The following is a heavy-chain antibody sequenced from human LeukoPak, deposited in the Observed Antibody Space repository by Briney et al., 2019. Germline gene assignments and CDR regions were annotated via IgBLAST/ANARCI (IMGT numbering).Heavy chain of an antibody. CDR3: ARGGTSSWVGSFDS. D-gene: IGHD6-13*01. CDR1: GYTFTSYG. Sequence: ASVKVSCKASGYTFTSYGISWVRQAPGQGLEWMGWISTYTGNTNYAQKLQGRVTMTTDTSTSTAYMELRSLRSGDTALILCARGGTSSWVGSFDSWGQGTLVTVSS. V-gene: IGHV1-18*01. CDR2: ISTYTGNT. J-gene: IGHJ4*02.